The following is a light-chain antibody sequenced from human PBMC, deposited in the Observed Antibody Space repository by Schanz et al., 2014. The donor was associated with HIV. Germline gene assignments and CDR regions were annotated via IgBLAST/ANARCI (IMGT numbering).Light chain of an antibody. CDR2: DVS. J-gene: IGLJ3*02. Sequence: QSALTQPASVSGSPGQSITISCTGTSSDVGGYNHASWYQQHPGKAPKLMIYDVSNRPSGVPDRFSGSQSGTSASLAISGLQSEDESDFFCATWDDSLDGWVFGGGTKLTVL. V-gene: IGLV2-14*03. CDR3: ATWDDSLDGWV. CDR1: SSDVGGYNH.